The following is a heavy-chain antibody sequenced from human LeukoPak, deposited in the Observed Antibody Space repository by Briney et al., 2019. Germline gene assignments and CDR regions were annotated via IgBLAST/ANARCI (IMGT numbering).Heavy chain of an antibody. J-gene: IGHJ4*02. V-gene: IGHV3-23*01. CDR3: VRHLATSGSYPLDY. D-gene: IGHD2-15*01. CDR1: GFTFTDYA. Sequence: GGSLRLSCAASGFTFTDYAMSWVRQAPGTGLEWVSAISGIANAIFYASSVKGRFTISRDNSKNKLSLQMSSLRAEDTAVYYCVRHLATSGSYPLDYWGQGTLVTVSS. CDR2: ISGIANAI.